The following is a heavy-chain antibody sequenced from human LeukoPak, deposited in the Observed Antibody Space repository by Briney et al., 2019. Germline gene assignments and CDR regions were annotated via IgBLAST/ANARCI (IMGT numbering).Heavy chain of an antibody. CDR3: AREHSSSWCFDF. CDR1: GFTVSNNY. V-gene: IGHV3-53*01. D-gene: IGHD6-13*01. CDR2: IYSGGST. J-gene: IGHJ4*02. Sequence: GGPLRLSCAASGFTVSNNYMNWVRQAPGKGLEWVSVIYSGGSTYYADSVKGRFTISRDSSKNTLYLQMNSLRAEDTAVYYCAREHSSSWCFDFWGQGTLVTVSS.